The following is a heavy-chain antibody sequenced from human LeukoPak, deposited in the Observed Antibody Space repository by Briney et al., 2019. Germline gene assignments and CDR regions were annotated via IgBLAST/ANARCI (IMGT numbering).Heavy chain of an antibody. J-gene: IGHJ3*02. CDR2: IYSSGST. Sequence: GGSLRLSCAASGFTVSNNYMSWVRQAPGKGLEWVSLIYSSGSTDYADSVKGRFTISRDNSKNTLYLQMNSLRDEDAAVYYCARGGDIVGTSRSAFDIWGQGTMVTVSS. CDR1: GFTVSNNY. CDR3: ARGGDIVGTSRSAFDI. D-gene: IGHD1-26*01. V-gene: IGHV3-53*01.